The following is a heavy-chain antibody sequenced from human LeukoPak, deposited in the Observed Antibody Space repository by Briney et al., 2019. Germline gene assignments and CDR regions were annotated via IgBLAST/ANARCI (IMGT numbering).Heavy chain of an antibody. D-gene: IGHD1-1*01. CDR2: ITSSSASM. CDR1: GFTFTIYS. V-gene: IGHV3-21*01. CDR3: ARDNWNSFGHWFDP. J-gene: IGHJ5*02. Sequence: KSGGSLRLSCAASGFTFTIYSMNWVRQAPGKGLEWVSSITSSSASMYYADSVKGRFTISRDNAKNSLYLQMNSLRAEDTAVYYCARDNWNSFGHWFDPWGQGTLVTVSS.